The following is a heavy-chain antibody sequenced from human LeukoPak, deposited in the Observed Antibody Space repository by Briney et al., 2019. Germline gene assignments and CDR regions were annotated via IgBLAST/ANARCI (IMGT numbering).Heavy chain of an antibody. CDR2: IKQDGREK. J-gene: IGHJ2*01. Sequence: GGSLRLSCAASGFTLSSYWMSWVRQAPGKGLEWVANIKQDGREKYHVDSVKGRFTISRDNAKNSLYLQMSSLRAEDTAVYYCARTIAGATYRKYWYFDLWGRGTLVTVSS. D-gene: IGHD6-25*01. V-gene: IGHV3-7*05. CDR1: GFTLSSYW. CDR3: ARTIAGATYRKYWYFDL.